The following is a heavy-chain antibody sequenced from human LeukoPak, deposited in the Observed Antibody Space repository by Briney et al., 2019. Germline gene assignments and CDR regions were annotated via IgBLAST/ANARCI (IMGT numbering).Heavy chain of an antibody. Sequence: SETLSLTCAVYGGSFSGYYWSWIRQPPGKGLEWIWEINHSGSTNYNPSLKSRVTISVDTSKNQFSLKLSSVIAADTPVYYCARFEFIAVAGIADDRLGNWFDPWGQGTLVTVSS. D-gene: IGHD6-19*01. CDR3: ARFEFIAVAGIADDRLGNWFDP. V-gene: IGHV4-34*01. CDR1: GGSFSGYY. CDR2: INHSGST. J-gene: IGHJ5*02.